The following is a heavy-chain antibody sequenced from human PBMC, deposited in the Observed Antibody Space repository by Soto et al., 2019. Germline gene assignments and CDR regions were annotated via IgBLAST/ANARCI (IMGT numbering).Heavy chain of an antibody. CDR1: GFTFSSYA. CDR3: ARERDIVATMVDY. J-gene: IGHJ4*02. CDR2: ISYDGSNK. Sequence: QVQLVESGGGVVQPGRSLRLSCAASGFTFSSYAMHWVRQAPGKGLEWVAVISYDGSNKYYADSVKGRFTISGDNSKNTLYLQMNSLRAEDTAVYYCARERDIVATMVDYWGQGTLVTVSS. V-gene: IGHV3-30-3*01. D-gene: IGHD5-12*01.